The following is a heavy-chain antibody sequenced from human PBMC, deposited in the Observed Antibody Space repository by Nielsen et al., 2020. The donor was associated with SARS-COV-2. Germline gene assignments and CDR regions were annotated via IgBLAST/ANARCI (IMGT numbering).Heavy chain of an antibody. D-gene: IGHD3-3*01. CDR3: ARDPTTYYDFWSGYLAPTDYYYYGMDV. Sequence: SETLSLTCTVSGGSVSSGSYYWSWIRQPPGKGLEWIGYIYYSGSTNYNPSLKSRVTISVDTSKNQFSLKLSSVTAADTAVYYCARDPTTYYDFWSGYLAPTDYYYYGMDVWGQGTTVTVSS. CDR2: IYYSGST. CDR1: GGSVSSGSYY. V-gene: IGHV4-61*01. J-gene: IGHJ6*02.